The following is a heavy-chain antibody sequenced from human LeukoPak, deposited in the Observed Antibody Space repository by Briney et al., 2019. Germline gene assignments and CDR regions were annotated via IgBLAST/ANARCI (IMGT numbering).Heavy chain of an antibody. CDR3: ARDYYDSSGSSWFDP. Sequence: GGSLRLSCAGSGFTFSNYGMSWVPQAPGKGLQWVSGISGSGGERYYTESVKGRFTISRDNAKNSLYLQMNSLRAKDTALYYCARDYYDSSGSSWFDPWGQGTLVTVSS. CDR2: ISGSGGER. J-gene: IGHJ5*02. CDR1: GFTFSNYG. D-gene: IGHD3-22*01. V-gene: IGHV3-23*01.